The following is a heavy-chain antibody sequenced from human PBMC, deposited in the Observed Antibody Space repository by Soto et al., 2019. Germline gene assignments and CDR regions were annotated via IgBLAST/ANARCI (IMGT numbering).Heavy chain of an antibody. CDR1: GGTFSSYT. V-gene: IGHV1-69*04. CDR2: IIPILGIA. J-gene: IGHJ4*02. Sequence: SVKVSCKASGGTFSSYTISWVRQAPGQGLEWMGRIIPILGIANYAQKFQGRVTITADKSTSTAYMELSSLRSEDTAVYYCARDLSAADPEATYYWGQGTLVTVSS. D-gene: IGHD6-13*01. CDR3: ARDLSAADPEATYY.